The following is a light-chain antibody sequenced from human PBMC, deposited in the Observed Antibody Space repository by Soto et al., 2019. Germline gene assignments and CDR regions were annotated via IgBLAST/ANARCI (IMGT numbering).Light chain of an antibody. V-gene: IGKV3-11*01. Sequence: EIVLTQSPATLSLSPGERATLSCRASQSVSSYLAWYQQKPGQAPRLLIYDASNRATGIPARFSGSGSGTEFTLTISSLQSEDFAVYYCQQYNNGPPMGTFGGGTKVDIK. J-gene: IGKJ4*01. CDR1: QSVSSY. CDR2: DAS. CDR3: QQYNNGPPMGT.